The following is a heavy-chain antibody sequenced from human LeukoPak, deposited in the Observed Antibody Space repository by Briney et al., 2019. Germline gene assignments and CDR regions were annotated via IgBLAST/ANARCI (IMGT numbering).Heavy chain of an antibody. J-gene: IGHJ5*02. D-gene: IGHD3-3*01. Sequence: SGTLSLTCAVSGGSISSSNWWSWVRQPPGKGLEWIGEIYHSGSTNYNPSLKSRVTISVDTSKNQFSLKLSSVTAADTAVYYCARGPRITIFGVVRNWFDPWGQGTLVTVSS. CDR1: GGSISSSNW. CDR2: IYHSGST. V-gene: IGHV4-4*02. CDR3: ARGPRITIFGVVRNWFDP.